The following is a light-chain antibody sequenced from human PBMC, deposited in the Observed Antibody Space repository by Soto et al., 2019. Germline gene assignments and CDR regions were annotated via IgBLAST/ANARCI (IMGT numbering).Light chain of an antibody. CDR1: SSDVGSFNY. CDR2: EVT. CDR3: VSYATSTTLYV. V-gene: IGLV2-14*01. Sequence: ALTQPASVSGSPGQSITIPCTATSSDVGSFNYVSWYQHHPGKAPKLMIYEVTSRPSGVSNRFSGSKSGNTASLTISGLXAEDEADYYCVSYATSTTLYVFGSGTKVTVL. J-gene: IGLJ1*01.